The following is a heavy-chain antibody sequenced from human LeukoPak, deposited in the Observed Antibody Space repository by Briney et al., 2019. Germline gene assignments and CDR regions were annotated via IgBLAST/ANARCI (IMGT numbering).Heavy chain of an antibody. CDR3: ARSIFGVIFDY. V-gene: IGHV3-7*01. Sequence: GGSLRLSCAASGFTFSSYWMSWVRQAPGKGLEWVANIKQDGSEKYYVDSVKGRFTISRDNAKNSLYLKMNSLRAGDTAVYYCARSIFGVIFDYWGQGTLVTVSS. CDR2: IKQDGSEK. D-gene: IGHD3-3*01. CDR1: GFTFSSYW. J-gene: IGHJ4*02.